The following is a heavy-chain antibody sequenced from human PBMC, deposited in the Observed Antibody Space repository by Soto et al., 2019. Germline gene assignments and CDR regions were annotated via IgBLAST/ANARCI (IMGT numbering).Heavy chain of an antibody. Sequence: QVQLVESGGGVVQPGRSLRLSCAASGFTFSSYGMHWVRQAPGKGLEWVAVISYDGSNKYYADSVKGRFTISRDNSKNTLYMQLSSLRADDTAVYYCAKSRLGFGGLSAVDYWGQGTLVTVSS. CDR1: GFTFSSYG. CDR2: ISYDGSNK. D-gene: IGHD3-10*01. J-gene: IGHJ4*02. CDR3: AKSRLGFGGLSAVDY. V-gene: IGHV3-30*18.